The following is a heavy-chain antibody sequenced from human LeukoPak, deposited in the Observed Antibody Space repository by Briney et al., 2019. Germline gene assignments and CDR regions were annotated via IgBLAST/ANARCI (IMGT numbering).Heavy chain of an antibody. CDR2: ISGVGSST. J-gene: IGHJ4*02. V-gene: IGHV3-74*01. CDR3: ARDDSGSSGY. Sequence: TGGSLRLSCAASGFTFSSYWMYWVRQAPGKGLVWVSRISGVGSSTHYADSVKGRFTISRDNAKNTLSLQMNSLRAEDTAVYYCARDDSGSSGYWGQGTLVAVSS. CDR1: GFTFSSYW. D-gene: IGHD1-26*01.